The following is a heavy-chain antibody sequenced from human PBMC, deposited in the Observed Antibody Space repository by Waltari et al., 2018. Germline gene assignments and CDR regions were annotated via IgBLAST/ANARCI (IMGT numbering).Heavy chain of an antibody. D-gene: IGHD3-10*01. CDR3: ARLAPRTYRSPVPGRHYYYGMDV. Sequence: EEQLLESGGGLVQTGDSLRLSCAASGFRFSNYWMNWVRQAPGRGLVWVARISNDETSISYADSGKGRFTISRDNAKNTLYLQMKRLRAEDTAVYYCARLAPRTYRSPVPGRHYYYGMDVWGQGTTVTVSS. J-gene: IGHJ6*02. V-gene: IGHV3-74*01. CDR2: ISNDETSI. CDR1: GFRFSNYW.